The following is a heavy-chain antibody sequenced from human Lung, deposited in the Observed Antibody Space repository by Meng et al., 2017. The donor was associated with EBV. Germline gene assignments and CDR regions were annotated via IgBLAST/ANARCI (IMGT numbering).Heavy chain of an antibody. CDR1: GFAFNIYD. CDR3: AKDPVTYYYDSSGYFYFDY. V-gene: IGHV3-23*04. CDR2: ISGSGGST. J-gene: IGHJ4*02. D-gene: IGHD3-22*01. Sequence: EVQLVESGGGLVQPGGSLRLSCAAPGFAFNIYDMSWVRQAPGKGLEWVSTISGSGGSTYYADSVKGRFTISRDNSKNTLYLQMNSLRAEDTAVYYCAKDPVTYYYDSSGYFYFDYWGQGTLVTVS.